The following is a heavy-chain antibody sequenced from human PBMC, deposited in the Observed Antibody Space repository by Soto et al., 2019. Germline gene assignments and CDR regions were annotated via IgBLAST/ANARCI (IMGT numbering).Heavy chain of an antibody. V-gene: IGHV3-66*01. CDR3: ARDPRDIVAEPTADDAFDI. CDR1: GFTVSTNY. CDR2: IYSGGGT. D-gene: IGHD2-2*01. Sequence: GGSLRLSCAASGFTVSTNYMSWVRQAPGKGLEWVSVIYSGGGTYYADSVKGRFSISRDISKNTLYLQMNSLRVEDTAVYYCARDPRDIVAEPTADDAFDIWGQGTLVTVSS. J-gene: IGHJ3*02.